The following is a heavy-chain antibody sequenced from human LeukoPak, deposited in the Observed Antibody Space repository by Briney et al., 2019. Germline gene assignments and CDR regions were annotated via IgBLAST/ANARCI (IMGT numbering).Heavy chain of an antibody. J-gene: IGHJ2*01. V-gene: IGHV4-31*03. D-gene: IGHD1-26*01. Sequence: SETLSLTCTVSGGSISSGGYYWSWIRQHPGKGLEWIGYIYYSGSTYYNPSLKSRVTISVDTSKNQFSLKLSSVTAADTAVYYCARRSSGSLYWYFDLWGRGTLVTVSS. CDR3: ARRSSGSLYWYFDL. CDR1: GGSISSGGYY. CDR2: IYYSGST.